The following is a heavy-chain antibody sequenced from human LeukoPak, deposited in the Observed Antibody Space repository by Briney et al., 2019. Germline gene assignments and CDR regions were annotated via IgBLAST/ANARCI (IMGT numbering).Heavy chain of an antibody. CDR1: GFIFNTYA. CDR2: ITTSGDTT. Sequence: GGSLRLSCAASGFIFNTYAMNWVRQAPGRGLEWVSLITTSGDTTYYADSVKGRFTISRDNSKNTVHLQMDSLRAEDTAEYYCARSKGSGSYSFDYWGLGTLVTVSS. V-gene: IGHV3-23*01. D-gene: IGHD3-10*01. J-gene: IGHJ4*02. CDR3: ARSKGSGSYSFDY.